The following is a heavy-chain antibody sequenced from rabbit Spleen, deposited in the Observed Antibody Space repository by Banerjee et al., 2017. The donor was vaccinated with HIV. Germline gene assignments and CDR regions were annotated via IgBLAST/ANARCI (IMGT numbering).Heavy chain of an antibody. J-gene: IGHJ6*01. CDR2: IDTGSSGFT. CDR3: ARDFGSSFSSYGMDL. Sequence: QSLEESGGDLVKPGASLTLTCTASGVSFSFNSYMCWVRQAPGKGLEWIACIDTGSSGFTYFASWAKGRFTTSKTSSTTVTLQMTSLTAADTATYFCARDFGSSFSSYGMDLWGPGTLVTVS. CDR1: GVSFSFNSY. D-gene: IGHD8-1*01. V-gene: IGHV1S40*01.